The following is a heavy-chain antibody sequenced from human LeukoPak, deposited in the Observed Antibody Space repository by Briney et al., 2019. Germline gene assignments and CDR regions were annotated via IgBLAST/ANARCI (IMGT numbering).Heavy chain of an antibody. CDR2: IYPVDSET. V-gene: IGHV5-51*01. CDR3: ARLAWDYYGSGSYYQGAPNWFDP. D-gene: IGHD3-10*01. CDR1: GYSFTSYW. J-gene: IGHJ5*02. Sequence: KIGESLKISCKGSGYSFTSYWIGWVRRMPGKGLEWMGIIYPVDSETTYSPSFQGQVTISADKSISTAYLQWSSLKASDTAMYYCARLAWDYYGSGSYYQGAPNWFDPWGQGTLVTVSS.